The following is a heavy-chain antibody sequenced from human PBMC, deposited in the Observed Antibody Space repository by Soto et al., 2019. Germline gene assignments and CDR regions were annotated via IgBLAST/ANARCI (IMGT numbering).Heavy chain of an antibody. Sequence: GGSLRLSCAASGFTFDDYAMHWVRQAPGKGLEWVSGISWNSGSIGYADSVKGRFTISRDNAKNSLYLQMNSLRAEDTALYYCAKDLTTGTTSWGQGTLVTVSS. CDR1: GFTFDDYA. CDR3: AKDLTTGTTS. V-gene: IGHV3-9*01. D-gene: IGHD1-1*01. J-gene: IGHJ5*02. CDR2: ISWNSGSI.